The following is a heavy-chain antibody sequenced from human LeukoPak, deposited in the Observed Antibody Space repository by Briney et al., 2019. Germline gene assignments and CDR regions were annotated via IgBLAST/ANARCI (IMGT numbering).Heavy chain of an antibody. D-gene: IGHD1-26*01. V-gene: IGHV3-30-3*01. Sequence: PGGSLRLSCAASGFTFSSYAMHWVRQAPGKGLEWVAVISYDGSNKYYADSVKGRFTISRDNSKNTLYLQMNSLRAEDTAVYYCARDPGYSGSPGYYFDYWGQGTLVTVSS. J-gene: IGHJ4*02. CDR3: ARDPGYSGSPGYYFDY. CDR1: GFTFSSYA. CDR2: ISYDGSNK.